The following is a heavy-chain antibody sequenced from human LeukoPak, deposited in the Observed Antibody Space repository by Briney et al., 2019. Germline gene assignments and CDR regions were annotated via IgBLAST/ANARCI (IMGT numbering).Heavy chain of an antibody. V-gene: IGHV3-21*04. J-gene: IGHJ4*02. CDR1: GFTFSSYS. CDR3: AKDAEDCSGDSCYIDS. CDR2: ISSSSSYI. Sequence: GTSLRLSCAASGFTFSSYSMNWVRQAPGKGLEWVSSISSSSSYIYYADSVKGRFTISRDNAKNSLYLQMSSLRADDTAVYYCAKDAEDCSGDSCYIDSWGQGTLVIVSS. D-gene: IGHD2-15*01.